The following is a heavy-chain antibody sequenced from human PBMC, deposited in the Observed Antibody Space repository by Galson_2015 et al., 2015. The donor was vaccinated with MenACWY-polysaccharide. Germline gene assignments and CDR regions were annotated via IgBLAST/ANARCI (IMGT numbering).Heavy chain of an antibody. J-gene: IGHJ6*02. CDR3: ATLGTPVYYFGMDV. CDR1: GFTFSSYW. V-gene: IGHV3-74*01. D-gene: IGHD3-10*01. Sequence: SLRLSCAASGFTFSSYWMHWVRQAPGKGLVWVSRINNDGSGTAYADSVKGRFTISRDNPKNSLYLQMNSPRTEDTAVYYCATLGTPVYYFGMDVWGQGTTVTVSS. CDR2: INNDGSGT.